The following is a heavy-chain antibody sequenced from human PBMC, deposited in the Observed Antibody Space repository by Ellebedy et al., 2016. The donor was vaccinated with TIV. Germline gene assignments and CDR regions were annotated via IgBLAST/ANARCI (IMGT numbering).Heavy chain of an antibody. V-gene: IGHV4-59*08. CDR3: ARVCDCGGDDGAVRCNWFDP. D-gene: IGHD2-21*02. CDR2: IYYSGST. Sequence: SETLSLTXTVSGGSISSYYWSWIRQPPGKGLEWIGYIYYSGSTNYNPSLKSRVTISVDRSKNQFSLKLSSVTAADTAVYYCARVCDCGGDDGAVRCNWFDPWGQGTLVTVSS. J-gene: IGHJ5*02. CDR1: GGSISSYY.